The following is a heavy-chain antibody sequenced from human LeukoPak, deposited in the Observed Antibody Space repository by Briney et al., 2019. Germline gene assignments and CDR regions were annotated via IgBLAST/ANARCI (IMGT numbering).Heavy chain of an antibody. V-gene: IGHV1-2*02. Sequence: ASVKVSCKASGYTFTGYYMHWVRRAPGQGLEWMGWINPNSGGTNYAQKFQGRVTMTRDTSISTAYMELSRLRSDDTAVYYCARGPPDSSGYSGYWGQGTLVTVSS. CDR3: ARGPPDSSGYSGY. CDR1: GYTFTGYY. D-gene: IGHD3-22*01. CDR2: INPNSGGT. J-gene: IGHJ4*02.